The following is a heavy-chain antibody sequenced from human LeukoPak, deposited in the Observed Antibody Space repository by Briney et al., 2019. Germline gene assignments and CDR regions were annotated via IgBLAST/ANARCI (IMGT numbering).Heavy chain of an antibody. V-gene: IGHV3-30*18. D-gene: IGHD3-22*01. Sequence: GRSLRLSCAASGFTFSSYGMHWVRQAPGKGLERVAVISYDGSNKYYADSVKGRFTISRDNSKNTLYLQMNSLRAEDTAVYYCAKGFYDSSGYFDYWGQGTLVTVSS. J-gene: IGHJ4*02. CDR2: ISYDGSNK. CDR1: GFTFSSYG. CDR3: AKGFYDSSGYFDY.